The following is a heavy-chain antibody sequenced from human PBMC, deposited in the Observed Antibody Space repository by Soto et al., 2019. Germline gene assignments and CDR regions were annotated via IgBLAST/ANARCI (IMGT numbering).Heavy chain of an antibody. D-gene: IGHD3-10*01. V-gene: IGHV1-2*04. CDR1: GYTFTGYY. Sequence: ASVKVSCKASGYTFTGYYMHWVRQVPGQGLEWMGWINPNSGGTNYAQKFQGWVTMTRDTSISTAYMELSRLRSDDTAVYYCARGTITMVRGALYYFDYWGQGTLVTVSS. CDR3: ARGTITMVRGALYYFDY. J-gene: IGHJ4*02. CDR2: INPNSGGT.